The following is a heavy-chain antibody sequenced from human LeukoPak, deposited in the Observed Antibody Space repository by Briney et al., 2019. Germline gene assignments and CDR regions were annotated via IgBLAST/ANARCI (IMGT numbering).Heavy chain of an antibody. J-gene: IGHJ3*02. CDR1: GYTFTGYY. Sequence: ASVKVSCKASGYTFTGYYMHWVRQAPGQELEWMGWINPNSGGTNYAQKFQGRVTMTRDTSISTAYMELSRLRSDDTAVYYCARVYRGIAAAGRAFDIWGQGTMVTVSS. D-gene: IGHD6-13*01. V-gene: IGHV1-2*02. CDR2: INPNSGGT. CDR3: ARVYRGIAAAGRAFDI.